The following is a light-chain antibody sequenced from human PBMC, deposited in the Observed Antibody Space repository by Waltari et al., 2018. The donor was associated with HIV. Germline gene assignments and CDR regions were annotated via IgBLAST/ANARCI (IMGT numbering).Light chain of an antibody. Sequence: QPVVIQEASLTGSPGGTVPPTCGPSAGVVTPGHRPYWVQVRPVQAPVALVLDLNNRYSWTPARFAWSFLGCKAALTLPGALPEDECDFYCLLSFGGDLFFGGGTKLTV. J-gene: IGLJ2*01. V-gene: IGLV7-46*01. CDR3: LLSFGGDLF. CDR1: AGVVTPGHR. CDR2: DLN.